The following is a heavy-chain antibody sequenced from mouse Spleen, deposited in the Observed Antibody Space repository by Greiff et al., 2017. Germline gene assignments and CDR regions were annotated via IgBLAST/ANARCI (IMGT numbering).Heavy chain of an antibody. CDR1: GYTFTSYW. V-gene: IGHV1-61*01. CDR3: ARRVLGGTPLDY. D-gene: IGHD4-1*01. CDR2: IYPSDSET. J-gene: IGHJ2*01. Sequence: QVQLQQPGAELVRPGSSVKLSCKASGYTFTSYWMDWVKQRPGQGLEWIGNIYPSDSETHYNQKFKDKATLTVDKSSSTAYMQLSSLTSEDSAVYYCARRVLGGTPLDYWGQGTTLTVSS.